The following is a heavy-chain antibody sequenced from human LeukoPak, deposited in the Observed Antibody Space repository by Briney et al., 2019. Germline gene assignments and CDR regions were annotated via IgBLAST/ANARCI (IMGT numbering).Heavy chain of an antibody. D-gene: IGHD2-15*01. Sequence: SETQSLTCAVYGGSFSGYYWSWIRQPPGKGLEWIGEINHSGSTNYNPSLKSRVTISVDTSKNQFSLKLSSVTAADTAVYYCARGIVVVVAATPGYFDYWGQGTLVTVSS. CDR2: INHSGST. CDR1: GGSFSGYY. CDR3: ARGIVVVVAATPGYFDY. V-gene: IGHV4-34*01. J-gene: IGHJ4*02.